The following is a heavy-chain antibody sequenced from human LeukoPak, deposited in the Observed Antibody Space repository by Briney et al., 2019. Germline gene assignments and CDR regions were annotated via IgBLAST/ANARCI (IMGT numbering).Heavy chain of an antibody. CDR2: IIPIFGTA. Sequence: ASVQVSCKASGGTFSSYAISWVRQAPGQGLEWMGGIIPIFGTANYAQKFQGRVTITADESTSTAYMELSSLRSEDTAVYYCARVILPPPYYFDYWGQGTLVTVSS. D-gene: IGHD2/OR15-2a*01. CDR3: ARVILPPPYYFDY. V-gene: IGHV1-69*01. J-gene: IGHJ4*02. CDR1: GGTFSSYA.